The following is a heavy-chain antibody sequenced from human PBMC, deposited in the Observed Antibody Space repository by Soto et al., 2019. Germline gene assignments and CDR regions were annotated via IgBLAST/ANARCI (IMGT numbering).Heavy chain of an antibody. CDR2: IIPIFGTA. Sequence: SVKVSCKASGGTFSSYAISWVRQAPGQGLEWMGGIIPIFGTANYAQKFQGRVTITADESTSTAYMELSSLRSEDTAVYYCARDGYSYGQNYFDYWGQGTVVTVSS. CDR3: ARDGYSYGQNYFDY. D-gene: IGHD5-18*01. CDR1: GGTFSSYA. V-gene: IGHV1-69*13. J-gene: IGHJ4*02.